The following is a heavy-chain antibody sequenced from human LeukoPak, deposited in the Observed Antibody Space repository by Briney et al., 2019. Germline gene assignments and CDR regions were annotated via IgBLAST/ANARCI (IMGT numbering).Heavy chain of an antibody. CDR3: ARGGAYISAVAGTLDY. J-gene: IGHJ4*02. V-gene: IGHV3-21*01. CDR1: GFTFSSYS. CDR2: ISSSSSYI. D-gene: IGHD6-19*01. Sequence: PGGSLRLSCAASGFTFSSYSMNWVRQAPGQGLEWVSSISSSSSYIYYADSVKGRFTISRDNAKNSLYLQLNSLRAEDTAVYYCARGGAYISAVAGTLDYWGQGTLVTVSS.